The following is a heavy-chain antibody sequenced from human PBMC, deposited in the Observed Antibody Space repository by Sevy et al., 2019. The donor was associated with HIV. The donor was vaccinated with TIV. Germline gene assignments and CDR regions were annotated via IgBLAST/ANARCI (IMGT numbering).Heavy chain of an antibody. V-gene: IGHV4-34*01. CDR2: INHSATA. CDR1: GESFVGHY. J-gene: IGHJ4*02. Sequence: ETLSLTCAVFGESFVGHYWTWIRQPPGKGLEWIGEINHSATANYNPSLKSRATISVDTSNNQFSLGLSSVTAADTAVYYCAKTSTVTTSALDSWGQGTLVTVSS. D-gene: IGHD4-17*01. CDR3: AKTSTVTTSALDS.